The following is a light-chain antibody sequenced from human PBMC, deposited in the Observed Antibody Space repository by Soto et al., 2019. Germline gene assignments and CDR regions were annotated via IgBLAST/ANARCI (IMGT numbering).Light chain of an antibody. Sequence: EIVLTQSPASLSVSPVERVTLSCMASQSVGRNLAWYHQQPGQAPRLLIYDASSRATGVPARFSGSGSGTEFTLTISRLQSEDFAVYYCQQYSSGPPLTFGGGTKVDIK. CDR1: QSVGRN. CDR2: DAS. CDR3: QQYSSGPPLT. J-gene: IGKJ4*01. V-gene: IGKV3-15*01.